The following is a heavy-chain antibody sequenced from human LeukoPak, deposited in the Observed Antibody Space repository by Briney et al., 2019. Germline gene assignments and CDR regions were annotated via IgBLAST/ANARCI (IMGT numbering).Heavy chain of an antibody. D-gene: IGHD2-2*01. CDR1: GFTFSSCA. J-gene: IGHJ3*02. Sequence: GGSLRLSCAASGFTFSSCAMHWVRQAPGKGLEWVALISYDKSNKYYADSVKGRFTISRDNSKNTLYLQMNSLRSDDTAVYYCARDRFDIVVVPAATGGAAFDIWGQGTMVTVSS. CDR2: ISYDKSNK. CDR3: ARDRFDIVVVPAATGGAAFDI. V-gene: IGHV3-30*04.